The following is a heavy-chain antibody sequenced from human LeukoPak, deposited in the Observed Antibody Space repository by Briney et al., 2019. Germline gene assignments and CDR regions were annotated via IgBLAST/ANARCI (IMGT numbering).Heavy chain of an antibody. D-gene: IGHD3-10*01. J-gene: IGHJ6*03. CDR2: INPSGDST. CDR3: ARDLLVRGVITGYYYMDV. Sequence: ASVKVSCKASGYTFTSYYMHWVRQAPGQGLEWMGIINPSGDSTNYAQKFQGRVTMTRDTSTSTVYMELSSLRSEDTAVYYCARDLLVRGVITGYYYMDVWGKGTTVTISS. V-gene: IGHV1-46*01. CDR1: GYTFTSYY.